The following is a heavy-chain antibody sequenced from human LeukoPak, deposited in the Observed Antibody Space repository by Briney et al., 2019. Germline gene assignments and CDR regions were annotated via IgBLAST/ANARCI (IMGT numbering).Heavy chain of an antibody. CDR1: GFTFSSYA. CDR3: ARMVLITMVRGVIISPDYYYYGMDV. CDR2: ISGSGGST. J-gene: IGHJ6*02. D-gene: IGHD3-10*01. Sequence: GGSLRLSCAAFGFTFSSYAMSWVRQAPGKGLEWVSAISGSGGSTYYADSVKGRFTISRDNSKNTLYLQMNSLRAEDTAVYYCARMVLITMVRGVIISPDYYYYGMDVWGQGTTVTVSS. V-gene: IGHV3-23*01.